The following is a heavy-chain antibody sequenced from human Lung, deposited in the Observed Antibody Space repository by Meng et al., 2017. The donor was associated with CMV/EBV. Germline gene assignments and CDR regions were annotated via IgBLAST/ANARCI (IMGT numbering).Heavy chain of an antibody. V-gene: IGHV3-7*01. D-gene: IGHD6-19*01. CDR3: ARRQWRYYFDY. Sequence: ESLKISCAASGFTFSSYWMSWVRQAPGKGLEWVANIKQDGSEKYYVDSVKGRSTISRDNAKNSLYLQMNSLRAEDTAVYYCARRQWRYYFDYWGQGTLVTVSS. CDR2: IKQDGSEK. CDR1: GFTFSSYW. J-gene: IGHJ4*02.